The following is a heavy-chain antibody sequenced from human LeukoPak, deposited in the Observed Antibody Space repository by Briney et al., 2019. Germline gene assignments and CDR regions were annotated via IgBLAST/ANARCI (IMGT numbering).Heavy chain of an antibody. D-gene: IGHD5-12*01. J-gene: IGHJ4*02. CDR3: AREKIGSGYDQDLDY. V-gene: IGHV1-18*01. Sequence: ASVKVSCKVSGYTLTELSMHWVRQAPGKGLEWMGWVSANNGNRNYALKLQDRVSMTTDTSTSTAYMELRSLRSDDTAVYYCAREKIGSGYDQDLDYWGQGTLVTVSS. CDR1: GYTLTELS. CDR2: VSANNGNR.